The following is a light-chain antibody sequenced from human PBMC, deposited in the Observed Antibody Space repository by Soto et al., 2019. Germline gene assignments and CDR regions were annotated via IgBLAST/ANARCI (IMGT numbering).Light chain of an antibody. CDR3: QQSSNTPLT. J-gene: IGKJ4*01. Sequence: DIQMTQSPSSLSASVGDRVTITCRASQNIGIYLNWFQQKSGKAPKLLIYIASRLQIGVPSRFSGSGSGTDFTLTISSVQPEDFATYFCQQSSNTPLTFGGGT. V-gene: IGKV1-39*01. CDR2: IAS. CDR1: QNIGIY.